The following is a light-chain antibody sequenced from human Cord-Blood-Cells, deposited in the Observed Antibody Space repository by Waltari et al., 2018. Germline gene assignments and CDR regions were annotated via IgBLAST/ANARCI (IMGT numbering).Light chain of an antibody. CDR2: GAS. CDR1: QSVSSSN. CDR3: QQYGSSPPALT. Sequence: EIVLTQYPGTLSFSPGERANLSCRASQSVSSSNLAWYQQKPGQAPRLLIYGASSRATGIPDRFSGSGSGTDFTLTISRLEPEDFVVYYCQQYGSSPPALTFGGGTKVEIK. J-gene: IGKJ4*01. V-gene: IGKV3-20*01.